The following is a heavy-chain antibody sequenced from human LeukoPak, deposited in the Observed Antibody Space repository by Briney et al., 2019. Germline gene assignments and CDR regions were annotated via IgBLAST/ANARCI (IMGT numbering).Heavy chain of an antibody. J-gene: IGHJ4*02. CDR3: ARGHHNSGWYGGIDY. CDR2: ISSSSDTI. Sequence: PGGSLRLSCAASGFTFSSYWMSWVRQAPGKGLEWVSYISSSSDTIHYADSVKGRFTISRDNAKRSLFLQMNSLTDADTAVYYCARGHHNSGWYGGIDYWGQGILVTVSS. V-gene: IGHV3-48*02. D-gene: IGHD6-19*01. CDR1: GFTFSSYW.